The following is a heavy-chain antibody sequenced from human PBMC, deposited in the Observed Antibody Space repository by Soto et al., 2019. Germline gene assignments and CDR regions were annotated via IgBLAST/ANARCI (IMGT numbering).Heavy chain of an antibody. CDR2: IDPTDSYT. CDR1: GYNFTAFW. D-gene: IGHD1-1*01. V-gene: IGHV5-10-1*01. J-gene: IGHJ5*01. CDR3: ARVYKNWFDS. Sequence: PGESLQISCKASGYNFTAFWIHWVRQMPGRGLEWLGKIDPTDSYTNYSPSFEGHVTISTDNSISTAYLQWSSLRASDTALYFCARVYKNWFDSWAQGAKVTVSS.